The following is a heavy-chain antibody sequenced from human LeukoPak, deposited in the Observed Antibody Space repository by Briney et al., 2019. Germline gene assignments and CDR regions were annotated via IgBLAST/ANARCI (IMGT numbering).Heavy chain of an antibody. V-gene: IGHV1-2*06. D-gene: IGHD5-18*01. Sequence: ASVKVSFKASGYTFTDYYMHWVRQAPGQGLEWMGRINPNSGGTNYAQKFQGRVTMTRDTSISTAYMELSRLRSDDTAVYYCARGYSYGFDYWGQGTLVTVSS. CDR1: GYTFTDYY. J-gene: IGHJ4*02. CDR3: ARGYSYGFDY. CDR2: INPNSGGT.